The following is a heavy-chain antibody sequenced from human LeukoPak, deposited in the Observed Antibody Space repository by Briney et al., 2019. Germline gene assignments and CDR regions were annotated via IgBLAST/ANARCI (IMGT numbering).Heavy chain of an antibody. CDR3: ASTVRGVTYYYYYMDV. CDR1: GGTFSSYA. J-gene: IGHJ6*03. Sequence: GSSVKVSCKASGGTFSSYAISWVRQAPGQGLEWMGGIIPIFGTANYAQKFQGRVTITADESTSTAYMEQSSLRSEDTAVYYCASTVRGVTYYYYYMDVWGKGTTVTISS. D-gene: IGHD3-10*01. V-gene: IGHV1-69*01. CDR2: IIPIFGTA.